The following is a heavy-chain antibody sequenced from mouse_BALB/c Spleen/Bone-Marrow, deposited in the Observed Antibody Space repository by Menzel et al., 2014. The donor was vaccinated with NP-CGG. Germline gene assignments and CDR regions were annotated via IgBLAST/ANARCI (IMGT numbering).Heavy chain of an antibody. J-gene: IGHJ3*01. V-gene: IGHV4-1*02. CDR2: INPASSTI. Sequence: EVQLVESGGGLVQPGGSLKLSCAASGFDFSRYWMTWVRQAPGKGLEWIGEINPASSTINYTPSLKDKFIISRDNAKNTLYLQMSEVRSEDTALYYCAKNYYYGYVAYWGQGTLVTVSA. CDR3: AKNYYYGYVAY. D-gene: IGHD1-2*01. CDR1: GFDFSRYW.